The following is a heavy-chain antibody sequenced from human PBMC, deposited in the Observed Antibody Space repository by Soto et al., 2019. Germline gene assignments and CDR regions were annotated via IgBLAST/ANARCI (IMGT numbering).Heavy chain of an antibody. J-gene: IGHJ4*02. Sequence: PGVSLRLSCAASGFTFSSYAMSWVRQAPGKGLEWVSAISGSGGSTYYADSVKGRFTISRDNSKNTLYLQMNSLRAEDTAVYYCARAPRDATGMYYFDYWGQGTLVTVCS. CDR1: GFTFSSYA. D-gene: IGHD6-13*01. CDR2: ISGSGGST. V-gene: IGHV3-23*01. CDR3: ARAPRDATGMYYFDY.